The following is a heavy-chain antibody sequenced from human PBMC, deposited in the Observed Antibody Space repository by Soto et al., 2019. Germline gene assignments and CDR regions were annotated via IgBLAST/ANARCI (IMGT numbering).Heavy chain of an antibody. CDR1: GFTFSSYW. V-gene: IGHV3-74*01. D-gene: IGHD3-22*01. CDR2: INSDGSGT. J-gene: IGHJ5*01. CDR3: ASGRAQRGYCYSSGYNLYCFNP. Sequence: LRLSCAASGFTFSSYWMHWVRQAPGKGLVWVSRINSDGSGTSYADSVKGRFTISSDNAKNTLYLQMNSLRAEDTAVYYCASGRAQRGYCYSSGYNLYCFNPRGQGSLVRVAS.